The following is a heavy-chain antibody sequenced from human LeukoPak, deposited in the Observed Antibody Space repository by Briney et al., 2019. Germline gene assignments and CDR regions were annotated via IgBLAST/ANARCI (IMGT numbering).Heavy chain of an antibody. CDR2: INPNSGGT. V-gene: IGHV1-2*02. J-gene: IGHJ4*02. CDR1: VYTFTVDY. CDR3: ARVGGSGWDGEVDY. Sequence: ASVKVSCKASVYTFTVDYMHWVRPAPGQGREWMGWINPNSGGTNYAQKFQGRVTMTRDTSISTAYMELSRLRSDDTAVYSCARVGGSGWDGEVDYWGQGTLVTVSS. D-gene: IGHD6-19*01.